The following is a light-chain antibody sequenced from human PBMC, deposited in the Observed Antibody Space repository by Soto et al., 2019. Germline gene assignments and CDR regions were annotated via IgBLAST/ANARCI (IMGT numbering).Light chain of an antibody. CDR2: AAS. Sequence: IVLTQSPGTLSLSPGERATLSCRASQSVGSNFLAWYQQKRGQAPRILIYAASNRASGIPDRFSGSGSGSDFTLATSGLEPGDFAVYYCQQYGSRPWAVGQGTRVEI. V-gene: IGKV3-20*01. CDR1: QSVGSNF. CDR3: QQYGSRPWA. J-gene: IGKJ1*01.